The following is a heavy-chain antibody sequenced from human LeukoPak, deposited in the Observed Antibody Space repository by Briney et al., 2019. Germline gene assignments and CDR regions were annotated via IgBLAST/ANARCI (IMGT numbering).Heavy chain of an antibody. V-gene: IGHV3-33*01. J-gene: IGHJ3*02. CDR1: GFTFSSYG. CDR3: ARGGNGFDI. CDR2: IWYDGSNK. Sequence: GGSLRLSCAASGFTFSSYGMHWVRQAPGKGLEWVAVIWYDGSNKYYADSVKGRFTISRDNSKNTLYLQMNSLRTEDTAVYYCARGGNGFDIWGQGTMVTVSS.